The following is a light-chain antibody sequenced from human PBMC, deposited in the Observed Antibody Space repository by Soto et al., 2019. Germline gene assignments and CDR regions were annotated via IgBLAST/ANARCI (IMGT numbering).Light chain of an antibody. CDR2: GNS. CDR1: SSNIGAGYD. Sequence: QSALTQPPSVSGAPGQRVTISCTGSSSNIGAGYDVHWYQQLPGTAPKLLIYGNSNRPSGVPDRFSGSKSGTSASLAITGLQAEDEADYSCQSYDSSLSVYVFGTGTKLTVL. J-gene: IGLJ1*01. V-gene: IGLV1-40*01. CDR3: QSYDSSLSVYV.